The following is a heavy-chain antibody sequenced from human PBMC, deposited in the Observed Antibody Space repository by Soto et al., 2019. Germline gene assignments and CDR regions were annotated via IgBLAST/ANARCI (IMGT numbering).Heavy chain of an antibody. J-gene: IGHJ6*02. D-gene: IGHD3-10*01. CDR3: ARGVGVRGVIPNYYYGMDV. V-gene: IGHV3-13*01. CDR1: GFTFSSYD. CDR2: IGTAGDT. Sequence: GGSLRLSCAASGFTFSSYDMHWVRQATGKGLEWVSAIGTAGDTYYPGSVKGRFTISRENAKNSLYLQMNSLRAEDTAVYYCARGVGVRGVIPNYYYGMDVWGQGTTVTVSS.